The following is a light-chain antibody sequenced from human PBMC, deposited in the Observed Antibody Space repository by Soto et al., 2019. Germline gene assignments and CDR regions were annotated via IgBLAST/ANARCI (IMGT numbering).Light chain of an antibody. J-gene: IGKJ1*01. CDR1: QGINSY. CDR3: HQLKRYQWT. V-gene: IGKV1-9*01. CDR2: DAS. Sequence: DIQLTQSPSFLSASVGDRVTITCRASQGINSYLAWFQQKPGKAPKLLIYDASTLQSGVPSRFRGSGFGTEFTLTISSLQPEDFATYYCHQLKRYQWTFGKGTKVDI.